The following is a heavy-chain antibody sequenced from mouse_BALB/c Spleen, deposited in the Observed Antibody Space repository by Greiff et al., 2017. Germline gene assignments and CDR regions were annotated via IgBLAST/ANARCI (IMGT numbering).Heavy chain of an antibody. D-gene: IGHD2-1*01. Sequence: QVQLQQSGPELVKPGASVKMSCKASGYTFTDYVISWVKQRTGQGLEWIGEIYPGSGSTYYNEKFKGKATLTADKSSNTAYMQLSSLTSEDSAVYFCGGGNYYFDYWGQGTTLTVSS. J-gene: IGHJ2*01. V-gene: IGHV1-81*01. CDR1: GYTFTDYV. CDR2: IYPGSGST. CDR3: GGGNYYFDY.